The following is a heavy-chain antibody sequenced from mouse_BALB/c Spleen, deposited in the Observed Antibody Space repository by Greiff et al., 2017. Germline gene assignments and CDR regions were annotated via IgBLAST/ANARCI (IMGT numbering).Heavy chain of an antibody. V-gene: IGHV1-7*01. Sequence: VQLQQSGAELAKPGASVKMSCKASGYTFTSYWMRWVKQRPGQGLEWIGYINPSTGYTEYNQKFKDKATLTADKSSSTAYMQLSSLTSEDSAVYYCASHSSYWYFDVWGAGTTVTVSS. CDR1: GYTFTSYW. J-gene: IGHJ1*01. CDR3: ASHSSYWYFDV. CDR2: INPSTGYT.